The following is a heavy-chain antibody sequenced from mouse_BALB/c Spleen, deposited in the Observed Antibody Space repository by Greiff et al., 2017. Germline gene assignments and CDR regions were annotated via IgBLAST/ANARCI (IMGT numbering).Heavy chain of an antibody. D-gene: IGHD1-2*01. J-gene: IGHJ2*01. CDR2: ISSGGSYT. CDR3: ARHYYGYYFDY. Sequence: DVKLVESGGGLVKPGGSLKLSCAASGFTFSSYAMSWVRQSPEKRLEWVAEISSGGSYTYYPDTVTGRFTISRDNAKNTLYLEMSSLRSEDTAMYYCARHYYGYYFDYWGQGTTLTVSS. CDR1: GFTFSSYA. V-gene: IGHV5-9-4*01.